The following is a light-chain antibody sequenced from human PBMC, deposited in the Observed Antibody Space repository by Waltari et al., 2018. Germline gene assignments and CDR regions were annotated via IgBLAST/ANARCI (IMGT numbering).Light chain of an antibody. CDR3: SSYSSSSTLYV. Sequence: QSALTQPASVSGSPGQSITIFCAGTSSDVVGYDYVSWYQQHPGKAPELIIYDVSHRPSVVSDRFSGSKSGNTASLTISGLQADDEADYYCSSYSSSSTLYVFGTGTKVTV. J-gene: IGLJ1*01. CDR1: SSDVVGYDY. V-gene: IGLV2-14*03. CDR2: DVS.